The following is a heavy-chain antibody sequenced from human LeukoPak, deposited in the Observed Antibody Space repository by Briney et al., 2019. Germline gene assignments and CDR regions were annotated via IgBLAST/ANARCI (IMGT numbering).Heavy chain of an antibody. CDR1: GFTVSSNY. J-gene: IGHJ3*02. Sequence: RSGGSLRLSCAASGFTVSSNYMSWVRQAPGKRLEWVSVIYSGGSTYYADSVKGRFTISRDNSKNTLYLQMNSLRAEDTAVYYCARGAGVGYCSGGSCPLGDAFDIWGHRTMVTVSS. CDR3: ARGAGVGYCSGGSCPLGDAFDI. CDR2: IYSGGST. D-gene: IGHD2-15*01. V-gene: IGHV3-53*01.